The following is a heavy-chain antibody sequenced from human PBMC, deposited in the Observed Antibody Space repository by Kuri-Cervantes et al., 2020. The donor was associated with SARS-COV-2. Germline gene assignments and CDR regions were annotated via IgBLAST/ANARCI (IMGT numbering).Heavy chain of an antibody. CDR1: GFTFSSYG. CDR2: IRYDGSNK. Sequence: GESLKISCAASGFTFSSYGMHWVRQAPGKGLEWVAFIRYDGSNKYYADSVKGRFTISRDNSKNTLYLQMNSLRAEDTAVYYCARHYGDYSEVDYWGQGTPVTVSS. D-gene: IGHD4-17*01. J-gene: IGHJ4*02. V-gene: IGHV3-30*02. CDR3: ARHYGDYSEVDY.